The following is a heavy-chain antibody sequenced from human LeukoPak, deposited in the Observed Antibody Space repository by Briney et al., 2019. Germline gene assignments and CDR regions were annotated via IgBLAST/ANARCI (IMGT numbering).Heavy chain of an antibody. V-gene: IGHV3-7*01. Sequence: TGGSLRLSCAASGFLLSRYWMSWVRQAPGKGLEWVANIKEDGSEKYYVESMKGRFTISRDNVKNSLYLQINSLRAEDTAVYYCARDSFETDIDYWGQGTLVTVSS. CDR1: GFLLSRYW. J-gene: IGHJ4*02. D-gene: IGHD1-14*01. CDR3: ARDSFETDIDY. CDR2: IKEDGSEK.